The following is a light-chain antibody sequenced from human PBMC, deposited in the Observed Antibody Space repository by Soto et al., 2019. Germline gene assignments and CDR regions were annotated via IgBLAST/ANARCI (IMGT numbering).Light chain of an antibody. Sequence: DIQVTQSPSSLSASVGDRVTITCRASQSISVYLSWYQLKPGKAPKLLIYAASTLQSGVPSRFSGSGSGTDFTLTISGLQAEDSATYYCKQGVSTPYTFGQGTKVDIK. V-gene: IGKV1-39*01. CDR3: KQGVSTPYT. CDR1: QSISVY. CDR2: AAS. J-gene: IGKJ2*01.